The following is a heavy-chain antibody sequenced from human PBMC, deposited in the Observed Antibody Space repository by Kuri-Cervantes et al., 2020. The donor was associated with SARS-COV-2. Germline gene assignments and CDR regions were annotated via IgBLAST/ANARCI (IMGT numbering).Heavy chain of an antibody. CDR2: INTYNGNT. CDR1: GGSFSSYA. Sequence: ASVKVSCKASGGSFSSYAISWVRQAPGRGLEWVGSINTYNGNTNYAQIFEGRVTMTTDTSTSTAYMELTSLRSFDTAVYYCARSHTLYGGNSSPWDYWGQGTLVTVSS. J-gene: IGHJ4*02. CDR3: ARSHTLYGGNSSPWDY. V-gene: IGHV1-18*01. D-gene: IGHD4-23*01.